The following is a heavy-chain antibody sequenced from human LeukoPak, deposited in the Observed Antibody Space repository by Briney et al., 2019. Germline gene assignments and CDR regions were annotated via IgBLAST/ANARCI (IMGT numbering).Heavy chain of an antibody. CDR3: ATDRGWRTSGYYLYYFEY. CDR2: IKHDGSEK. J-gene: IGHJ4*02. Sequence: GSLRLSFATPGFILTNYFMNLVRQASGKGLEWVGSIKHDGSEKYYVDSVRGRFTISRDNTMNSLYLQMSSLRAEDTAVYYCATDRGWRTSGYYLYYFEYWGQGTLVTYSS. D-gene: IGHD3-3*01. V-gene: IGHV3-7*01. CDR1: GFILTNYF.